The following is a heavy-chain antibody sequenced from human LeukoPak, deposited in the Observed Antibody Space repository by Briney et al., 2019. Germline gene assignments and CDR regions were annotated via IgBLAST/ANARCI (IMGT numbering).Heavy chain of an antibody. Sequence: PSETLSLTCTVSGYSISSGYYWGWIRQPPGKGLEWIGSIYHSGSTYYNPSLKSRVTISVDTSKNQFSLKLSSVTAADTAVYYCARGPYGGRTVFDYWGQGTLVTVSS. J-gene: IGHJ4*02. D-gene: IGHD4-23*01. CDR3: ARGPYGGRTVFDY. V-gene: IGHV4-38-2*02. CDR2: IYHSGST. CDR1: GYSISSGYY.